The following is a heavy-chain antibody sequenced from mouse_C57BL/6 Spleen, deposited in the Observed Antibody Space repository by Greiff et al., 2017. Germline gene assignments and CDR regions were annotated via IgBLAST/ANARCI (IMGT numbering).Heavy chain of an antibody. V-gene: IGHV14-2*01. J-gene: IGHJ2*01. CDR3: ARRDGYFLYYFDY. CDR2: IDPEDGET. CDR1: GFNIKDYY. Sequence: VQLQQSGAELVKPGASVKLSCTASGFNIKDYYMHWVKQRTEQGLEWIGRIDPEDGETKYAPTFQGKATITADTSSNTAYLQLSSLTSEDTAVYYCARRDGYFLYYFDYWGQGTTLTVSS. D-gene: IGHD2-3*01.